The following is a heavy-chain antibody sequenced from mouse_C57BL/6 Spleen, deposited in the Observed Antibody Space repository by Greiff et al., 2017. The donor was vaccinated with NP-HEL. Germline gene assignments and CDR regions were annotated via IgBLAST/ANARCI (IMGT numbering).Heavy chain of an antibody. D-gene: IGHD1-1*01. J-gene: IGHJ3*01. Sequence: EVKLVEPGGGLVQPGGSMKLSCVASGFTFSNYWMNWVRQSPEKGLEWVAQIRLKSDNYATHYAESVKGRFTISRDDSKSSVYLQMNNLRAEDTGIYYCTGGYGPWFAYWGQGTLVTVSA. CDR1: GFTFSNYW. CDR2: IRLKSDNYAT. V-gene: IGHV6-3*01. CDR3: TGGYGPWFAY.